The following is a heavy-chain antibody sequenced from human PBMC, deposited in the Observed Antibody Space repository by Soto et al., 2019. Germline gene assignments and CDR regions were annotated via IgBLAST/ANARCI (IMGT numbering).Heavy chain of an antibody. CDR3: AKDPRLERRGVDS. J-gene: IGHJ5*01. D-gene: IGHD1-1*01. CDR2: IGGGGISS. V-gene: IGHV3-23*01. Sequence: DVPLLESGGGLVQPGGSLRLSCVASGYNFGSYAMMWVRQAPGKGLEWISTIGGGGISSYYADSVKGRFTISRDNSNNTVYLQMNSLRAEDTAVYYCAKDPRLERRGVDSWGQGTQVTVSS. CDR1: GYNFGSYA.